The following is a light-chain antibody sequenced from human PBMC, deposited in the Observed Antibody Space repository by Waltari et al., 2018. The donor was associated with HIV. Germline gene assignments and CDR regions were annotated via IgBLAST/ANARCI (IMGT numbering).Light chain of an antibody. CDR3: QQYNSYPWT. CDR1: QSISSW. Sequence: DIQMTQPPSTLSASIGARVTITCRASQSISSWLAWYQQKPGKAPDLLIYKASTLESGVPSRFSGSGSGTEFTLTISSLQPDDFATYYCQQYNSYPWTFGQGTKVEIK. V-gene: IGKV1-5*03. J-gene: IGKJ1*01. CDR2: KAS.